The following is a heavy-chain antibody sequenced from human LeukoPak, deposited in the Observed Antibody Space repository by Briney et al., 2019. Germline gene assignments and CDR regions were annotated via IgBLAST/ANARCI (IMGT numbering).Heavy chain of an antibody. V-gene: IGHV3-23*01. CDR3: AREGNGTNYDFWSGYYHYYYYYMDV. CDR2: ISGSGGST. CDR1: GFTFSSYD. J-gene: IGHJ6*03. Sequence: GGSLRLSCAASGFTFSSYDMSWVRQAPGKGLEWVSAISGSGGSTYYADSVKGRFTISRDNAKNSLYLQMNSLRAEDTAVYYCAREGNGTNYDFWSGYYHYYYYYMDVWGKGTTVTVSS. D-gene: IGHD3-3*01.